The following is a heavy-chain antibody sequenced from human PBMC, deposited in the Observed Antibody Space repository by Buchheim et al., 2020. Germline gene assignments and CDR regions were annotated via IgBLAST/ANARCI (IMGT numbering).Heavy chain of an antibody. CDR3: ARGSWSYYYYGMDV. J-gene: IGHJ6*02. D-gene: IGHD3-3*01. Sequence: QVQLQESGPGLVQPSETLSLTCTVSGGSISSYYWSWIRQPPGKGLEWIGYIYYSGSTNYNPSLKSRVTISVDTSKNQFSLKLSSVTAADTAVYYCARGSWSYYYYGMDVWGQGTT. V-gene: IGHV4-59*01. CDR1: GGSISSYY. CDR2: IYYSGST.